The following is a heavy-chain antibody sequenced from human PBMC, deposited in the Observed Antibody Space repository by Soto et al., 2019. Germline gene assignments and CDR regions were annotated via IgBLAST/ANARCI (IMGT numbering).Heavy chain of an antibody. CDR1: GFTFSSYA. CDR3: AREDKALADDY. V-gene: IGHV3-30-3*01. J-gene: IGHJ4*02. Sequence: QVQLVESGGGVVQPGRSLRLSCAASGFTFSSYAMHWVRQAPGKGLEWVADISFDGSNKYYADSVKGRFTISRDNSKNTLYLQMNSLRAEDTAVYYCAREDKALADDYWGQGTLVTVSS. D-gene: IGHD6-19*01. CDR2: ISFDGSNK.